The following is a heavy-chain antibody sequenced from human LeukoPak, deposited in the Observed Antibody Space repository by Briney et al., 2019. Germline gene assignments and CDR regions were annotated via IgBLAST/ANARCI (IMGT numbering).Heavy chain of an antibody. V-gene: IGHV4-4*07. CDR1: GASVSSYY. J-gene: IGHJ4*02. Sequence: PSETLSLTCSVSGASVSSYYWTWIRQPAGKGLEWIGRIYTSGGTNYNPSLKSRVTMSVDTSKNQFSLKLSSVTAADTAVYYCARAVYSSNWYAFDYWGQGALVTVSS. CDR2: IYTSGGT. D-gene: IGHD6-13*01. CDR3: ARAVYSSNWYAFDY.